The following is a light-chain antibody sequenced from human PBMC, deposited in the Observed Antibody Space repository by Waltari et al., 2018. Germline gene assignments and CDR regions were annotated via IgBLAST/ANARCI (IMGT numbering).Light chain of an antibody. V-gene: IGKV4-1*01. CDR3: QQYYSTPT. CDR2: GAS. Sequence: DIVMTQSPDSLAVSLGARATINCKSSQSVLYSSNNKNYLAWYQQKPGQPPKLLIYGASTRESGVPDRFSGSGSGTDFTLTISSLQAEDVAVYYCQQYYSTPTFGGGTKVEIK. CDR1: QSVLYSSNNKNY. J-gene: IGKJ4*01.